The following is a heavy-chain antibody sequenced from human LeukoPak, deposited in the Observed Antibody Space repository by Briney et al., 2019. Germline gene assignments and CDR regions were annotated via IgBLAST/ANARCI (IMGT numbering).Heavy chain of an antibody. CDR2: FDPEDGET. CDR1: GYTLTELS. CDR3: ATDHYGSGSYYNSPLFDY. J-gene: IGHJ4*02. V-gene: IGHV1-24*01. D-gene: IGHD3-10*01. Sequence: ASVKVSCKVSGYTLTELSMHWVRQAPGKGLEWMGGFDPEDGETIYAQKFQGRVTTTEDTSTDTAYMELSSLRSEDTAVYYCATDHYGSGSYYNSPLFDYWGQGTLVTVSS.